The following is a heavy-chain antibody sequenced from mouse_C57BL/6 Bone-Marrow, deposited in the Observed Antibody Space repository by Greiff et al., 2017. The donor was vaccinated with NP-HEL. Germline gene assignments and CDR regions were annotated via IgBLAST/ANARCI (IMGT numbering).Heavy chain of an antibody. CDR1: GYSFTSGYF. CDR2: ISYDGCT. D-gene: IGHD2-4*01. V-gene: IGHV3-6*01. Sequence: EVQLQESGPGLVKPSQSLSLSCSASGYSFTSGYFWNWLRHSPGNQLEWMGFISYDGCTNYNASLKNRISITRDTSKNQFFLKLNSVTTEDTATYYCARGGIYYDYDVDLFFAYWGKGTLVTVSA. J-gene: IGHJ3*01. CDR3: ARGGIYYDYDVDLFFAY.